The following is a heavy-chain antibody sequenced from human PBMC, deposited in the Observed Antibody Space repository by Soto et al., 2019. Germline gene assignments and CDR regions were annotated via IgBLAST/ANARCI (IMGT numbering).Heavy chain of an antibody. V-gene: IGHV3-21*01. CDR2: ISSSSSYI. CDR1: GFTFSSYS. Sequence: GGSLRLSCAASGFTFSSYSMNWVRQAPGKGLEWVSSISSSSSYIYYADSVKGRFTISRDNAKNSLYLQMNSLRAEDTAVYYCARIPYCDPVSSSTSCYAGYAFDIWGQGTMVTVSS. J-gene: IGHJ3*02. CDR3: ARIPYCDPVSSSTSCYAGYAFDI. D-gene: IGHD2-2*01.